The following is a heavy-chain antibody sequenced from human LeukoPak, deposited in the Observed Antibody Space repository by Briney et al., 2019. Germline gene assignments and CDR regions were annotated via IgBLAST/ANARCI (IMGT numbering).Heavy chain of an antibody. J-gene: IGHJ4*02. CDR1: GYTFTSYY. V-gene: IGHV1-2*02. D-gene: IGHD4-17*01. CDR2: INPNSGGT. CDR3: ARDSPTYGGNYNDY. Sequence: GASVKVSCKASGYTFTSYYIHWVRQAPGQGLEWMGWINPNSGGTNYAQKFQGRVTMTRDTSISTAYMELSRLRSDDTAVYYCARDSPTYGGNYNDYWGQGTLVTVSS.